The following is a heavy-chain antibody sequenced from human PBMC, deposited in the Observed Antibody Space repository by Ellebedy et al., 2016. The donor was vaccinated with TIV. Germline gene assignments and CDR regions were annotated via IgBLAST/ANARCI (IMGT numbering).Heavy chain of an antibody. CDR1: GYSFTSYW. CDR3: ARHGPLYCSSTSCYAGESWFDP. Sequence: GESLKISCKGSGYSFTSYWIGWVRQMPGKGLEWMGIIYPGDSDTRYSPSFQGQVTISADKSISTAYLQWSSLKASDTAMYYCARHGPLYCSSTSCYAGESWFDPWGQGTLVTVAS. CDR2: IYPGDSDT. D-gene: IGHD2-2*01. J-gene: IGHJ5*02. V-gene: IGHV5-51*01.